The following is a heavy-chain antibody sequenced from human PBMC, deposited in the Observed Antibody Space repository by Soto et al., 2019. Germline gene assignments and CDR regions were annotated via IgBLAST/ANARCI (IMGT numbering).Heavy chain of an antibody. CDR3: ATDPALRGVPGRFDP. J-gene: IGHJ5*02. V-gene: IGHV1-18*01. CDR1: GYSFTSYG. CDR2: ISAYNGNT. Sequence: PGESLKISCKGSGYSFTSYGISWVRQAPGQGLEWMGWISAYNGNTIYAQKFQGRVTMTEDTSTDTAYMELSSLRSEDTAVYYCATDPALRGVPGRFDPWGQGTLVTAPQ. D-gene: IGHD3-10*01.